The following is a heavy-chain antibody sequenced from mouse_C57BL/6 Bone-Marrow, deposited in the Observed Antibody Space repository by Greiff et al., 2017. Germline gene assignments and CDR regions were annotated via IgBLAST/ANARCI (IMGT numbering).Heavy chain of an antibody. Sequence: EVNVVESGGDLVKPGGSLKLSCAASGFTFSSYGMSWVRQTPDKRLEWVATISSGGSYTYYPDSVKGRFTISRDNAKNTLYLQMSSLKSEDTAMYYCALSAWFAYWGQGTLVTVSA. CDR1: GFTFSSYG. CDR3: ALSAWFAY. V-gene: IGHV5-6*01. J-gene: IGHJ3*01. CDR2: ISSGGSYT.